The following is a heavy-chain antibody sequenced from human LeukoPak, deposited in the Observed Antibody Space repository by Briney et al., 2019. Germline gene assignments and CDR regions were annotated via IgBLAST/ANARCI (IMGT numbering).Heavy chain of an antibody. J-gene: IGHJ4*02. V-gene: IGHV3-48*04. Sequence: GGSLRLSCAASGFTFSSYSMNWVRQAPGKGLEWVSHITASGTAMFYADSVKGRFTISRDNARNSLFLQMSSLRAEDTAVYFCARDLAERRNSWGQGTLVTVSS. CDR2: ITASGTAM. CDR1: GFTFSSYS. D-gene: IGHD1-1*01. CDR3: ARDLAERRNS.